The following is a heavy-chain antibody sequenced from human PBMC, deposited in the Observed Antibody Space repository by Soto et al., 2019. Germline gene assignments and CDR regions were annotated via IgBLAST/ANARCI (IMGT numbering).Heavy chain of an antibody. CDR2: IYYSGST. J-gene: IGHJ5*02. D-gene: IGHD3-3*01. V-gene: IGHV4-59*01. Sequence: PSETLSLTCTVSGGSISSYYWSWIRQPPGKGLEWIGYIYYSGSTNYNPSLKSRVTISVDTSKNQFSLKLSSVTAADTAFYVGAKRFSWQRPLDAWGQGALVTVSS. CDR1: GGSISSYY. CDR3: AKRFSWQRPLDA.